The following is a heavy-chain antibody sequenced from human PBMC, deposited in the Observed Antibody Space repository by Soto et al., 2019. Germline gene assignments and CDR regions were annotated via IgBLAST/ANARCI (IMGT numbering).Heavy chain of an antibody. CDR3: ARESTMVRGAVRRAGGLDV. V-gene: IGHV4-30-4*01. CDR1: GGSISSGDYY. CDR2: IYYSGDT. Sequence: PSETLSLTCTVSGGSISSGDYYWSWIRQPPGKGLEWIGYIYYSGDTYYNPSLKTRVTISLDMSKNQFSLNVFYVTAADTAIYYCARESTMVRGAVRRAGGLDVWGQGTTVTVSS. J-gene: IGHJ6*02. D-gene: IGHD3-10*01.